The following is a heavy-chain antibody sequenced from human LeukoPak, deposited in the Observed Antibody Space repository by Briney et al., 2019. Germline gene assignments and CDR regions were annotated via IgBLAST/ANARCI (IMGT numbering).Heavy chain of an antibody. CDR3: ASLEGDILTGYYFGVFDL. CDR1: GGSISSSSYY. Sequence: SETLSLTCTVSGGSISSSSYYWGWIRQPPGKGQEWIGSIYYSGSTYYNPSLKSRVTISVDTSKNQFSLKLSSVTAADTAVYYCASLEGDILTGYYFGVFDLWGRGTLVTVSS. D-gene: IGHD3-9*01. CDR2: IYYSGST. V-gene: IGHV4-39*01. J-gene: IGHJ2*01.